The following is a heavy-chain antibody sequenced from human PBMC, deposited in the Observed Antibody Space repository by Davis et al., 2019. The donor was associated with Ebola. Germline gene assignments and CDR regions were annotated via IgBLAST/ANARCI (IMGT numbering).Heavy chain of an antibody. V-gene: IGHV3-23*01. J-gene: IGHJ5*02. D-gene: IGHD2-15*01. CDR1: GFTFSSYA. CDR2: ISGSGGST. CDR3: AGWGYCSGGSCYSAVNLFDP. Sequence: GGSLRLSCAASGFTFSSYAMSWVRQAPGKGLEWVSAISGSGGSTYYADSVKGRFTISRDNSTNTLYLQMNSLRAEDTAVYYCAGWGYCSGGSCYSAVNLFDPWGQGTLVTVSS.